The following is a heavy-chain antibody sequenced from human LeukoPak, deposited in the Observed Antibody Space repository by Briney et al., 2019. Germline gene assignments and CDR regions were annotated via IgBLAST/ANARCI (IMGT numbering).Heavy chain of an antibody. J-gene: IGHJ4*02. Sequence: GGSLRLSCAASGFTSRTYSMNWVRQAPGKGLEWVSSIGDRSSYIYYADSVKGRFTISRDNAKNSLFLQMDSLRAEDTAVYYCARADWNDYWGQGTLVTVSS. CDR3: ARADWNDY. V-gene: IGHV3-21*01. D-gene: IGHD1-1*01. CDR1: GFTSRTYS. CDR2: IGDRSSYI.